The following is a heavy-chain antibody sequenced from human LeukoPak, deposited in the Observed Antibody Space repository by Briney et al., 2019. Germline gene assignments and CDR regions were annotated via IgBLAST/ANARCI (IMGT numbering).Heavy chain of an antibody. CDR1: GGTXSSYA. V-gene: IGHV1-69*13. D-gene: IGHD3-10*01. CDR3: AREDGSGSFQPQFDY. CDR2: IIPMFGTQ. J-gene: IGHJ4*02. Sequence: GASVKVSCKASGGTXSSYAISWVRQAPGQGLEWMGGIIPMFGTQNYAQKFQGRVTITADESTSTAYMELSSLRSEDTAIYYCAREDGSGSFQPQFDYWGQGTLVTVSS.